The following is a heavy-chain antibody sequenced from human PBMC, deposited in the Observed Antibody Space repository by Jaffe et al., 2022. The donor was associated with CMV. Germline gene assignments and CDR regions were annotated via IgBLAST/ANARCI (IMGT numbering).Heavy chain of an antibody. D-gene: IGHD3-22*01. CDR1: GFTFDDYA. V-gene: IGHV3-9*01. CDR3: AKGVYYDNRGYHPNWFDP. Sequence: EVQLVESGGGLVQPGRSLRLSCAASGFTFDDYAMHWVRQAPGKGLEWVSGISWNSDNVGYADSVKGRFTISRDNAKNSLYLQMNSLRAEDTAFYYCAKGVYYDNRGYHPNWFDPWGQGTLVTVSS. CDR2: ISWNSDNV. J-gene: IGHJ5*02.